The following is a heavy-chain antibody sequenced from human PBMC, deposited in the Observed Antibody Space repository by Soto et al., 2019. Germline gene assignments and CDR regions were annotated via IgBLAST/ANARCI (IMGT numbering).Heavy chain of an antibody. V-gene: IGHV1-46*01. CDR2: INPSGGST. D-gene: IGHD4-17*01. CDR1: GYTFTSYY. J-gene: IGHJ4*02. CDR3: ARDRAVTTKSDY. Sequence: GASVKVSCKASGYTFTSYYMHWVRQAPGQGLEWMGIINPSGGSTSYAQKFQGRVTMTRDTSTSTAYMELRSLRSDDTAVYYCARDRAVTTKSDYWGQGTLVTVSS.